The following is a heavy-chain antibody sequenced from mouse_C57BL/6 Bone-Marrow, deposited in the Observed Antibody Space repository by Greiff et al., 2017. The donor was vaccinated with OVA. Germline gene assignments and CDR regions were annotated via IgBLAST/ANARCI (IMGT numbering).Heavy chain of an antibody. CDR2: ISSGSSTI. J-gene: IGHJ2*01. Sequence: EVQRVESGGGLVKPGGFLKLSCAASGFTFSDYGMHWVRQAPEKGLEWVAYISSGSSTIYYADTVKGRFTISRDNAKNTLFLQMTSLRSEDTAMYYCARGGLPFDYWGQGTTLTVSS. CDR3: ARGGLPFDY. CDR1: GFTFSDYG. V-gene: IGHV5-17*01.